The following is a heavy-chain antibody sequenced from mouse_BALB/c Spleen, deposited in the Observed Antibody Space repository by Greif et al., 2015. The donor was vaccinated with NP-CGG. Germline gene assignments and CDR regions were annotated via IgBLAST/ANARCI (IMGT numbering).Heavy chain of an antibody. D-gene: IGHD1-1*01. J-gene: IGHJ4*01. V-gene: IGHV2-9*02. Sequence: VKVVESGPGLVAPSQSPSITCTVSGFSLTSYGVHWVRQPPGKGLEWLGVIWAGGSTNYNSALMSRLSISKDNSKSXVFLKMNSLQTDDTAMYYCAGSTTVVADYAMDYWGQGTSVTVSS. CDR1: GFSLTSYG. CDR2: IWAGGST. CDR3: AGSTTVVADYAMDY.